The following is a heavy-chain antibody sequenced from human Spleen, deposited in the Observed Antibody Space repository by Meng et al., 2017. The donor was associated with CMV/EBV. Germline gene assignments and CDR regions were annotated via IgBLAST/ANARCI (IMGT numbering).Heavy chain of an antibody. CDR3: ARRVAGGKYYFDS. Sequence: AVYGGSFSENCWSWVRQPPGKGLEWIGEISQSRSTNYNPSLKTRVTISIDTPKKQFSLKLTSVTAADTAVYYCARRVAGGKYYFDSWGQGTLVTVSS. CDR1: GGSFSENC. D-gene: IGHD6-19*01. J-gene: IGHJ4*02. V-gene: IGHV4-34*01. CDR2: ISQSRST.